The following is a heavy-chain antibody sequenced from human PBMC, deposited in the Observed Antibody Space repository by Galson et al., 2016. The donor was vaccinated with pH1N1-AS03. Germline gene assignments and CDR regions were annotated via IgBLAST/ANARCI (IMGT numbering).Heavy chain of an antibody. V-gene: IGHV1-18*01. CDR1: GYNFVTYG. J-gene: IGHJ4*02. CDR3: ARVVAGRPFLIDY. CDR2: INPYSTNT. Sequence: SVKVSCKASGYNFVTYGITWVRQGPGQGLEWMGWINPYSTNTNYAKKVQDRVTMTADTVTTTAHLDLRNLGSDDTAVYYCARVVAGRPFLIDYWGQGTLVIVSS. D-gene: IGHD6-6*01.